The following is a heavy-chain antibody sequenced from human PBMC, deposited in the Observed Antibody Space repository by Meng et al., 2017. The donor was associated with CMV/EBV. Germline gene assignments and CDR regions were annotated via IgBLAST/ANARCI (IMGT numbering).Heavy chain of an antibody. CDR1: GYTFTSYD. CDR2: MNPNSGNT. Sequence: ASVKVSCKASGYTFTSYDINWVRQATGQGLEWMGWMNPNSGNTGYAQKFQGRVTMTRNTSISTAYMELSSLRSEDTAVYYCAREMATRGGNYYYYGMDVWGQGTTVTVSS. D-gene: IGHD5-24*01. CDR3: AREMATRGGNYYYYGMDV. V-gene: IGHV1-8*01. J-gene: IGHJ6*02.